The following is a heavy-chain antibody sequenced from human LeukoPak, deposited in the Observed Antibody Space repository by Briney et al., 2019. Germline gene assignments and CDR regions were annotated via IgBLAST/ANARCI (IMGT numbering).Heavy chain of an antibody. V-gene: IGHV1-69*05. J-gene: IGHJ2*01. D-gene: IGHD3-3*01. Sequence: SVKVSCKASGGTFSSYAVSWVRQAPGQGLEWMGGIIPIFGTANYAQKFQGRVTITTDESTSTAYMELSSLRSEDTAVYYCARGTYDLEENWYFDLWGRGTLVTVSS. CDR1: GGTFSSYA. CDR3: ARGTYDLEENWYFDL. CDR2: IIPIFGTA.